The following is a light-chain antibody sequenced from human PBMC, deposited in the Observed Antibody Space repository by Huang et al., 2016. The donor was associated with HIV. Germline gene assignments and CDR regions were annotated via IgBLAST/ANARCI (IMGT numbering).Light chain of an antibody. CDR3: QHYGGLPFT. CDR2: DAS. CDR1: QGISNY. V-gene: IGKV1-33*01. J-gene: IGKJ3*01. Sequence: DIQMTQSPSSLSASVGDTVTITCQASQGISNYLNWYQQKPGKAHRLLIYDASNLQAGVPSRFSGSGSGTEFTFTITSLQPEDVATYYCQHYGGLPFTFGPGTKVDLK.